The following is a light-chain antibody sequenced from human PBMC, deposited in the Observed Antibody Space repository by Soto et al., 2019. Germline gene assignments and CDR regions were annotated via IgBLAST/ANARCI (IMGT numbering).Light chain of an antibody. CDR2: GNS. CDR1: SSNIGAGYD. Sequence: QSVLTQPPSVSGAPGQRVTISCTVSSSNIGAGYDVHWYQQLPGTAPKLLIYGNSNRPSGVPDRFSGSKSGTSASLAITGLQAEDDADYYCQSYDSSLSGSRVFGTGTKLTVL. CDR3: QSYDSSLSGSRV. V-gene: IGLV1-40*01. J-gene: IGLJ1*01.